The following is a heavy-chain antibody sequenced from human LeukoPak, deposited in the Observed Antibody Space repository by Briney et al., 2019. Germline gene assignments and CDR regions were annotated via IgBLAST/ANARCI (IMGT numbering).Heavy chain of an antibody. Sequence: KASETLSLTCAVYGGSFSGYYWSWIRQPPGKGLEWIGEINHSGSTNYNPSLKSRVTISVDTSKNQFSLKLSSVTAADTAVYYCARGPWGYCSGGSCYQRRYFDYWGQGTLVTVSS. J-gene: IGHJ4*02. CDR3: ARGPWGYCSGGSCYQRRYFDY. CDR1: GGSFSGYY. V-gene: IGHV4-34*01. D-gene: IGHD2-15*01. CDR2: INHSGST.